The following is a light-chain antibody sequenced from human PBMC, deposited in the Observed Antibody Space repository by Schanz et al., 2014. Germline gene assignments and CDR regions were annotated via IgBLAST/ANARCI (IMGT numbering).Light chain of an antibody. CDR3: SSFEGRHNWV. Sequence: QSALTQPRSVSGSPGQSVTISCTGTSSDVGGYNYVSWYQQHPGEAPQLMIYDVSKRPSGVPDRFSGSKSGNTASLTVSGLQAEDEATYYCSSFEGRHNWVFGGGTKLTVL. J-gene: IGLJ3*02. CDR2: DVS. V-gene: IGLV2-11*01. CDR1: SSDVGGYNY.